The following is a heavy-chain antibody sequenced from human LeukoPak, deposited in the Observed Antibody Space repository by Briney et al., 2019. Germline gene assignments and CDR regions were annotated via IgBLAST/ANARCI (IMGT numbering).Heavy chain of an antibody. J-gene: IGHJ4*02. CDR2: IYYSGST. V-gene: IGHV4-39*02. Sequence: SETLSLTCTVSGGSISSSSYYWGWIRQPPGKGLEWIGSIYYSGSTYYNPSLKSRVTISVDTSKNQFSLKLSSVTAADTAVYYCARDDLGIAAAGIYWGQGTLVTVSA. D-gene: IGHD6-13*01. CDR1: GGSISSSSYY. CDR3: ARDDLGIAAAGIY.